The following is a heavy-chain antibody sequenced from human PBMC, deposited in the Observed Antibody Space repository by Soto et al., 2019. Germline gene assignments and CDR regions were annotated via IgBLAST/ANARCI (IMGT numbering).Heavy chain of an antibody. V-gene: IGHV1-3*01. CDR2: INPGNGNT. D-gene: IGHD3-16*01. CDR1: GYTFTTQP. Sequence: QVQLVQSGAEVKEPGASVKVSCKASGYTFTTQPIHWVRQAPGQRLEWMGWINPGNGNTEYSQKFHGRVIITRDTSANTASMELSSLRSEDAAVYYCASRPGLEGGPFDFWGQGTLVTVSS. CDR3: ASRPGLEGGPFDF. J-gene: IGHJ4*02.